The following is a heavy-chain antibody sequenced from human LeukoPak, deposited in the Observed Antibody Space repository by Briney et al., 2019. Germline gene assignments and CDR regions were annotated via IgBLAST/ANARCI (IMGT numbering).Heavy chain of an antibody. J-gene: IGHJ5*02. V-gene: IGHV4-39*07. CDR1: GGSISSSSYY. CDR2: IYYSGST. Sequence: PSETLSLTCTVSGGSISSSSYYWGWIRQPPGKGLEWIGSIYYSGSTYYNPSLKSRVTISVDTSKNQFSLKLSSVTAADTAVYYCARDTLIGLYSSRTGNWFDPWGQGTLVTVSS. D-gene: IGHD2-2*01. CDR3: ARDTLIGLYSSRTGNWFDP.